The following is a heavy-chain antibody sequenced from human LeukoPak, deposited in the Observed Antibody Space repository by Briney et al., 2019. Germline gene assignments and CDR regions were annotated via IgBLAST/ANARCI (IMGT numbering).Heavy chain of an antibody. Sequence: AASVKVSCKASGYTFTSYGISWVRQAPGQGLEWMGWMNPNSGNTGYAQKFQGRVTMTRNTSISTAYMELSSLRSEDTAVYYCARTYGGNSRWFDPWGQGTLVTVSS. CDR2: MNPNSGNT. CDR1: GYTFTSYG. V-gene: IGHV1-8*02. J-gene: IGHJ5*02. D-gene: IGHD4-23*01. CDR3: ARTYGGNSRWFDP.